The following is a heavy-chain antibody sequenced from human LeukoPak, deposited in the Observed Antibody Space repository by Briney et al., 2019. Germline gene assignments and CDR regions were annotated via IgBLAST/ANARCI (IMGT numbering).Heavy chain of an antibody. V-gene: IGHV4-30-4*01. Sequence: SETLSLTCTVSGASISSGDYHWNWIRQPPGKGLEWIGFIHDSGSTYYNPSLKSRVSISRDMSKNQLSLMLSSVTAADTAVYYCARGFGAGNYYYGWFDPWGQGTLVSVSS. CDR3: ARGFGAGNYYYGWFDP. CDR2: IHDSGST. CDR1: GASISSGDYH. J-gene: IGHJ5*02. D-gene: IGHD3-10*01.